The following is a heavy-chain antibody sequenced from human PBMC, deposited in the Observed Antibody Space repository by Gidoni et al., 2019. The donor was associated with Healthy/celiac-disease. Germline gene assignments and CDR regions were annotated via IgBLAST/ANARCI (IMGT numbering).Heavy chain of an antibody. CDR2: INPSGGST. Sequence: QVQLVQSGAEVKKPGASVKVSCKASGYTFTSYYMHWVRQAPGQGLEWMGIINPSGGSTSYAQKFQGRVTMTRDTSTSTVYMELSSLRSEDTAVYYCARDFTHDLGHTGVTEISSYYYYGMDVWGQGTTVTVSS. V-gene: IGHV1-46*01. CDR1: GYTFTSYY. D-gene: IGHD1-1*01. CDR3: ARDFTHDLGHTGVTEISSYYYYGMDV. J-gene: IGHJ6*02.